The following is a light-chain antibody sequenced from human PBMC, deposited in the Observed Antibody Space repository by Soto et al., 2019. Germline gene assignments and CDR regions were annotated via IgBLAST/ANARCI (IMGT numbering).Light chain of an antibody. V-gene: IGLV2-14*01. CDR1: SSDVGGYQY. CDR2: EVS. J-gene: IGLJ2*01. Sequence: QSVLTQPASVSGSPGQSITISCTGTSSDVGGYQYVSWYQQYPGKAPKLVIYEVSNRPSGVSIRFSGSKSGDTASLTISGLQAEDEADYYCCSYTLRSTPVFCGGTKLTVL. CDR3: CSYTLRSTPV.